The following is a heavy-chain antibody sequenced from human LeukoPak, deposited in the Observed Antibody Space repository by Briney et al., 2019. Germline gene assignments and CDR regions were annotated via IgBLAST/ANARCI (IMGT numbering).Heavy chain of an antibody. CDR1: GYTLTSYG. CDR2: ISAYNGNT. CDR3: ARDSTSTYGITGTLPFDY. J-gene: IGHJ4*02. V-gene: IGHV1-18*01. D-gene: IGHD1-20*01. Sequence: ASVKVSCKASGYTLTSYGISWVRQAPGQGLEWMGWISAYNGNTNYAQKLQGRVTMTTDTSTSTAYMELRSLRSDDTAVHYCARDSTSTYGITGTLPFDYWGQGTLVTVSS.